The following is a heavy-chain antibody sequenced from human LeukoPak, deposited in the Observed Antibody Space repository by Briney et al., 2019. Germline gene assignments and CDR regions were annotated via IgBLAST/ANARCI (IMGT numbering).Heavy chain of an antibody. V-gene: IGHV3-48*01. CDR3: ARTFTTYYYYMDV. D-gene: IGHD1-1*01. CDR1: GFTYSSYG. J-gene: IGHJ6*03. Sequence: GGSLRLSCAASGFTYSSYGMSWGRQAPGKGLEWISYISGSGDTIYNADSVKGRFAISRENGQNSLYLQMNSPRGEDTAVYYCARTFTTYYYYMDVWGKGGTVTVSS. CDR2: ISGSGDTI.